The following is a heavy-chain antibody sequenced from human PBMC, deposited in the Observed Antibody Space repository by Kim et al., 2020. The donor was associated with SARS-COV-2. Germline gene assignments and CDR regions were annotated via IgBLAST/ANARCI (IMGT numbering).Heavy chain of an antibody. D-gene: IGHD3-16*02. J-gene: IGHJ3*02. CDR1: GGSISSSSYY. CDR2: IYYSGST. Sequence: SETLSLTCTVSGGSISSSSYYWGWIRQPPGKGLEWIGSIYYSGSTYYNPSLKSRVTISVDTSKNQFSLKLSSVTAADTAVYYCARHWQRGYFIVDDAFDIWGQGTMVTVSS. CDR3: ARHWQRGYFIVDDAFDI. V-gene: IGHV4-39*01.